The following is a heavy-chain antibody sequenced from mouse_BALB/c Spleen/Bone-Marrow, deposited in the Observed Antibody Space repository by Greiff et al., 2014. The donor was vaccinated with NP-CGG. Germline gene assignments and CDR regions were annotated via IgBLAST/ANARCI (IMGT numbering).Heavy chain of an antibody. Sequence: QVQLQQSGAELVKPGASVKLSCKASGYTFTSYWMHWVKQRPGQGLEWIGEINPSNGRTNYNEKFKSKATLTVDKSSSTAYMQLSSLTSEVSAVYYCARERYDYDWKDYWGQGTTLTVSS. D-gene: IGHD2-4*01. CDR3: ARERYDYDWKDY. CDR1: GYTFTSYW. CDR2: INPSNGRT. J-gene: IGHJ2*01. V-gene: IGHV1S81*02.